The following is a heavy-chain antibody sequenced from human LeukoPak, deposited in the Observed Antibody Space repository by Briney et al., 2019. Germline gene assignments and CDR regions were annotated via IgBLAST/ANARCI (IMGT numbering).Heavy chain of an antibody. CDR3: AKDFYDSSGSRYDY. Sequence: QPGGSLRLSCAASGFTFSSYWMHWVRQAPGVGLEWVSAIDGGGGRTWHADSVRGRFTISRDNSKNTLFMQMNSLRAEDTAVYYCAKDFYDSSGSRYDYWGQGTLVTVSS. CDR1: GFTFSSYW. J-gene: IGHJ4*02. V-gene: IGHV3-23*01. D-gene: IGHD3-22*01. CDR2: IDGGGGRT.